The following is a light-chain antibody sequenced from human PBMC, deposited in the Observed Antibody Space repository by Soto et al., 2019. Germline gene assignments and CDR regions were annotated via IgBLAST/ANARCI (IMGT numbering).Light chain of an antibody. CDR3: QQSYSTPHT. Sequence: DIQMTQSPSSLSASVGDRVTITCRASQSISSYLNWYQQKPGKAPKLLIYAGSSLQSGVPSRFSGRGSGTDFTLTITRLQPEDYATYYSQQSYSTPHTFGQGNKVDIK. V-gene: IGKV1-39*01. CDR2: AGS. J-gene: IGKJ1*01. CDR1: QSISSY.